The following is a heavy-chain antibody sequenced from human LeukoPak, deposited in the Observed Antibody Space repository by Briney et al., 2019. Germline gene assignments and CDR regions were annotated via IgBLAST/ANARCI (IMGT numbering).Heavy chain of an antibody. J-gene: IGHJ4*02. CDR1: GGSISSGGYY. CDR3: ARSPQYGSGRAFKIRGVLPFDY. V-gene: IGHV4-31*03. Sequence: SQTLSLTCTVSGGSISSGGYYWSWIRQHPGKGLEWIGYIYYSGSTYYNPSLKSRVTISVDTSKNQFSLKLSSVTAADTAVYYRARSPQYGSGRAFKIRGVLPFDYWGQGTLVTVSS. D-gene: IGHD3-10*01. CDR2: IYYSGST.